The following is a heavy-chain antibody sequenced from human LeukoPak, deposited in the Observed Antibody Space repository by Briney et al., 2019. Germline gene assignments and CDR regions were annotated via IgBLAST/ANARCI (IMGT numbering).Heavy chain of an antibody. CDR2: VYSSGST. CDR1: GDSISRSSYF. CDR3: ARAPYYYDSSGYYFDY. J-gene: IGHJ4*02. D-gene: IGHD3-22*01. V-gene: IGHV4-39*07. Sequence: SQTLSLTCTVSGDSISRSSYFWAWIRQPPGTGLEWIGSVYSSGSTYYNPSLRSQITISVDTSKNQFSLKLTSVSAADTAMYYCARAPYYYDSSGYYFDYWGQGTLVTVSS.